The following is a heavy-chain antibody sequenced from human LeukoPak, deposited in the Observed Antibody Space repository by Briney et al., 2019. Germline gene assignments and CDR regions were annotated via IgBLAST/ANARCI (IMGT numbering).Heavy chain of an antibody. J-gene: IGHJ4*02. CDR1: GGTFSSYA. CDR2: IIPIFGIA. CDR3: ARVSDREPNLDY. D-gene: IGHD1-14*01. V-gene: IGHV1-69*13. Sequence: SVKVSCKASGGTFSSYAISWVRQAPGQGLEWMGGIIPIFGIANYAQKFQGRVTITADESTSTAYMELSSLRSEDTAVYYCARVSDREPNLDYWGQGTLVTVSS.